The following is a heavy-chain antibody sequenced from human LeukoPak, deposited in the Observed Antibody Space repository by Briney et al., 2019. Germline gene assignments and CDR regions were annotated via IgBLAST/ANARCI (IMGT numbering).Heavy chain of an antibody. Sequence: SETLSLTCTVSGGSLSSYYWSWIRQPPGKGLEWIGYIYYSGSTNYNPSLKSRVTISVDTSKNQFSLKLSSVTAADTAVYYCAREGVPAAIHGWDYYYGMDVWGQGTTVTVSS. J-gene: IGHJ6*02. CDR3: AREGVPAAIHGWDYYYGMDV. D-gene: IGHD2-2*02. CDR2: IYYSGST. CDR1: GGSLSSYY. V-gene: IGHV4-59*01.